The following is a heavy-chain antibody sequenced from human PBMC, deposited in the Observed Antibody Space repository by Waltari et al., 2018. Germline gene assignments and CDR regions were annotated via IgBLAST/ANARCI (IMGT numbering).Heavy chain of an antibody. CDR3: ATYIGASVGTAAFDV. J-gene: IGHJ3*01. CDR2: VSYSGAT. CDR1: GGPITSNRPY. V-gene: IGHV4-39*01. D-gene: IGHD5-12*01. Sequence: QLQLQESGPGLVKPSETLSLTCRVPGGPITSNRPYWGWIRQPPGQGLEWIGTVSYSGATYTSPSLESRVTVSRDTSKNQLSLKLVSVTAADTAVYYCATYIGASVGTAAFDVWGQGAMVTVSS.